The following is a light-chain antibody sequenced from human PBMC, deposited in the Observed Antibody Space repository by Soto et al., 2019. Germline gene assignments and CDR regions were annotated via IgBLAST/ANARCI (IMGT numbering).Light chain of an antibody. Sequence: EIVLTQSPGTLSFSPGERATLSCRASKSVSSSYLAWYQQKPGQAPRLLIYGASSRATGIPDRFSGSGSGTDFTLTISRLEPEDFAVYYCQQYGSSLFTFGPGTKVDIK. J-gene: IGKJ3*01. CDR3: QQYGSSLFT. CDR1: KSVSSSY. V-gene: IGKV3-20*01. CDR2: GAS.